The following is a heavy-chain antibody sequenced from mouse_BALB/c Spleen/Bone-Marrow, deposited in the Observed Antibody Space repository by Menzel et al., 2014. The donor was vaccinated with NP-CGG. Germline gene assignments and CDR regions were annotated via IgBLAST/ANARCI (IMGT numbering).Heavy chain of an antibody. D-gene: IGHD2-4*01. Sequence: QVQLQQSGAELGMPGASVKMSCKASGYTFTDKWMYWVKQRPGQGLEWIGAIDTSDSYTNYNQKFMGKASLTVDASSSTAYMQVSSLTSDDSAVYCCARGGHDFSLDYWGQGTSVTVSS. CDR2: IDTSDSYT. CDR1: GYTFTDKW. CDR3: ARGGHDFSLDY. V-gene: IGHV1-69*01. J-gene: IGHJ4*01.